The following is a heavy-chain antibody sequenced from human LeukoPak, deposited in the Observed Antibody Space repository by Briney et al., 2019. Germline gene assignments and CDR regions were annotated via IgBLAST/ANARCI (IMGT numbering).Heavy chain of an antibody. Sequence: SVKVSCKASGGTFSSYAISWVRQAPGQGLEWMGGIIPIFGTANYAQKFQGRVTITADESTSTAYMELSSLRSEDTAVYYCARVLLREGYYYYYYMDVWGKGTTVTVSS. D-gene: IGHD3-22*01. CDR1: GGTFSSYA. V-gene: IGHV1-69*13. CDR3: ARVLLREGYYYYYYMDV. J-gene: IGHJ6*03. CDR2: IIPIFGTA.